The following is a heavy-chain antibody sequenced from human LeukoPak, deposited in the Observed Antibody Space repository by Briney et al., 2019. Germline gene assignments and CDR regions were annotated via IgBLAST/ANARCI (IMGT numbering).Heavy chain of an antibody. CDR2: MNPNSGNT. CDR3: AKVSNSWYNYFDF. V-gene: IGHV1-8*01. Sequence: GASVKVSCKASGYTLTSYDINWVRQASGQGLEWVGWMNPNSGNTAYAQKFQGRLAMTRNTAISTAYMELSGLRSEDTAVYYCAKVSNSWYNYFDFWGQGALVTVSS. D-gene: IGHD6-13*01. CDR1: GYTLTSYD. J-gene: IGHJ4*02.